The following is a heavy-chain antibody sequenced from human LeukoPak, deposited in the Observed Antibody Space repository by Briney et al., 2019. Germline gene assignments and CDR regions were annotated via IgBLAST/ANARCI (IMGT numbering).Heavy chain of an antibody. CDR1: GGSFSGYY. CDR2: INHSGST. CDR3: ARGLYSSSSTLIWFDP. Sequence: PSETLSLTCAVYGGSFSGYYWSWIRQPPGKGLEWIGEINHSGSTNYNPSLKSRVTISVDTSKNQFSLKLSSVTAADTAVYYCARGLYSSSSTLIWFDPWGQGTLVTDSS. V-gene: IGHV4-34*01. D-gene: IGHD6-6*01. J-gene: IGHJ5*02.